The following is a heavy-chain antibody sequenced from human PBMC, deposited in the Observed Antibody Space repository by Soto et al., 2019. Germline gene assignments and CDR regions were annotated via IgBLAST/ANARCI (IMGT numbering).Heavy chain of an antibody. D-gene: IGHD2-15*01. CDR1: GFTFSRYW. J-gene: IGHJ4*02. CDR2: IKQDGSET. V-gene: IGHV3-7*04. Sequence: GGSLRLSCTASGFTFSRYWMSWVRQAPGKGLEWVANIKQDGSETYYVDSVRGRFTISRDNAKKSLYLQMNSLRVEDTAIYYCARDHDCLIGPVVDIWGQGTLVTVSS. CDR3: ARDHDCLIGPVVDI.